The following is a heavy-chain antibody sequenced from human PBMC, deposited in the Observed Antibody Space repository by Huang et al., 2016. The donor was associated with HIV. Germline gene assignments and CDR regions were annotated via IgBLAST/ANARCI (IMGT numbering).Heavy chain of an antibody. CDR3: ARGQGGYYYYYMDV. CDR2: INHSEST. J-gene: IGHJ6*03. V-gene: IGHV4-34*01. Sequence: QVQLQQWGAGLLRPSETLYLTCAVYGGSFSGYYGTWVRQPPGKGLEWIGEINHSESTNYNPSLKSRVTISVDTSRNQFSLTLTSVTAADTAVYYCARGQGGYYYYYMDVWGKGTTVTVSS. CDR1: GGSFSGYY.